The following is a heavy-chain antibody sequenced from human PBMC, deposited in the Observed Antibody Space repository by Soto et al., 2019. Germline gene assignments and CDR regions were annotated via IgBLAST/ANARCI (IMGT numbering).Heavy chain of an antibody. J-gene: IGHJ4*02. CDR1: GGSISSGGYS. V-gene: IGHV4-30-2*01. Sequence: KASETLSLTCAVSGGSISSGGYSWSWIRQPPGKGLEWIGYIYHSGSTYYNPSLKSRVTISVDRSKNQFSLKLSSVTAADTAVYYCARMASRLRKSFFDYWGPGTLVTVSS. CDR3: ARMASRLRKSFFDY. CDR2: IYHSGST. D-gene: IGHD4-17*01.